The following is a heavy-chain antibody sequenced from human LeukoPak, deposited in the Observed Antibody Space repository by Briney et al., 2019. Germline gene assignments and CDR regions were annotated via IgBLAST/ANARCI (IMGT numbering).Heavy chain of an antibody. CDR2: IYNDGST. CDR3: ARESGYAVGDF. D-gene: IGHD5-12*01. Sequence: GGSLRLSCTASGFSVRSNYMSWFRQAPGRGLEWASVIYNDGSTYYADSVKGRFIISKDISKNTLYLQMNNLRADDTAFYYCARESGYAVGDFWGRRTLVTVSS. J-gene: IGHJ4*02. V-gene: IGHV3-53*01. CDR1: GFSVRSNY.